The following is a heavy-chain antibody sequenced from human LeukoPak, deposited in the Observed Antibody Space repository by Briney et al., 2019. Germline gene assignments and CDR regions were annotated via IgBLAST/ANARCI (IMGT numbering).Heavy chain of an antibody. J-gene: IGHJ4*02. V-gene: IGHV4-61*01. Sequence: PSETLSLTCTVSGGSISSSSYYWSWIRQPPGKGLEWIGYIYYSGSTNYNPSLKSRVTISVDTSKNQFSLKLSSVTAADTAVYYCARALPSVPSLRYFDWSLPYYFDYWGQGTLVTVSS. CDR1: GGSISSSSYY. CDR3: ARALPSVPSLRYFDWSLPYYFDY. D-gene: IGHD3-9*01. CDR2: IYYSGST.